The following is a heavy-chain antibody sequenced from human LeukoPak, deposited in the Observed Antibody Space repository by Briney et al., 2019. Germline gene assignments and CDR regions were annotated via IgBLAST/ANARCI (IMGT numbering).Heavy chain of an antibody. CDR2: IKSETDNGTI. D-gene: IGHD3-22*01. CDR3: ATDYYDTAGHYKDY. Sequence: GGSLRLSCTASGFNFKKAWMNWVRQASGRGLQWVGRIKSETDNGTIDYAAPVKVRFTISRDDSRNTVYLHMNSLKVDDAAVYYCATDYYDTAGHYKDYWGQGTLVTVSS. V-gene: IGHV3-15*07. J-gene: IGHJ4*02. CDR1: GFNFKKAW.